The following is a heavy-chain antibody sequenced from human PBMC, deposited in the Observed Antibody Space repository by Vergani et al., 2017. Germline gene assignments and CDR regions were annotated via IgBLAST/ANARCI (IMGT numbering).Heavy chain of an antibody. D-gene: IGHD3-16*01. Sequence: EVQLVESGGELVQPGRHLRLSCTASGFTFGDDAISWFRQAPGKGPEWVAFIRTKSQGETTEYAASVKGRFFISTNDSKGVAYLQMNSLRTEDTAVYFCAKGLGITLTAVWGGLDSWGPGT. CDR1: GFTFGDDA. J-gene: IGHJ4*02. V-gene: IGHV3-49*03. CDR3: AKGLGITLTAVWGGLDS. CDR2: IRTKSQGETT.